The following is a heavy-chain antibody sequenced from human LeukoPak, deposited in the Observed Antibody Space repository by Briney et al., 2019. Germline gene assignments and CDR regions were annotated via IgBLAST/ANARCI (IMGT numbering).Heavy chain of an antibody. D-gene: IGHD4-11*01. CDR1: GYTFTSYD. CDR2: INPNSGGT. V-gene: IGHV1-2*02. CDR3: ARDFRYSDYASSTGSYYYYYYMDV. Sequence: ASVKVSCKASGYTFTSYDINWVRQAPGQGLEWMGWINPNSGGTNYAQKFQGRVTMTRDTSISTAYMELSRLRSDDTAVYYCARDFRYSDYASSTGSYYYYYYMDVWGKGTTVTVSS. J-gene: IGHJ6*03.